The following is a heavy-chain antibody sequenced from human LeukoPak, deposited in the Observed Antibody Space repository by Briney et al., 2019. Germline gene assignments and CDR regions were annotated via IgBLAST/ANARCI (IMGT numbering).Heavy chain of an antibody. CDR1: GGSINSYY. CDR2: IYTSGST. D-gene: IGHD6-13*01. J-gene: IGHJ5*02. V-gene: IGHV4-4*07. Sequence: PSETLSLTCTVSGGSINSYYWSWIRQPAGKGLEWIGRIYTSGSTNYNPSLKSRVTMSVDTSKNQFSLKLSSVTAADTAVYYCARVFAAAGMVWFDPWGQGTLVTVSS. CDR3: ARVFAAAGMVWFDP.